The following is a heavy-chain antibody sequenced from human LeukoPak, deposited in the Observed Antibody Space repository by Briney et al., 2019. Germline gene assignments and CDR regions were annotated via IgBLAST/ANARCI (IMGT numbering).Heavy chain of an antibody. CDR1: GFTFSSYA. J-gene: IGHJ4*02. Sequence: GRSLRLSCAASGFTFSSYAISWVRQAPGQGREWMGGIIPIFGTANYAQKFQGRVTIPADESTSTAYMELSSLRSEDTAVYYCARDYGNKRTGIAVAGIGFWGQGTLVTVSS. CDR3: ARDYGNKRTGIAVAGIGF. V-gene: IGHV1-69*01. CDR2: IIPIFGTA. D-gene: IGHD6-19*01.